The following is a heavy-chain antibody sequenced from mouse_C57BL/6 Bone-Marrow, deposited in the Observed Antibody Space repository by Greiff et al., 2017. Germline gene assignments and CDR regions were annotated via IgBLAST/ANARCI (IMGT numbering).Heavy chain of an antibody. CDR2: IDPEDGET. CDR3: ARNLDSSGPMDY. CDR1: GFNIKDYY. J-gene: IGHJ4*01. Sequence: VQLQQSGAELVKPGASVKLSCTASGFNIKDYYMHWVKQRTEQGLEWIGRIDPEDGETKYALKFQGKATITADTSSNTAYLQLSSLTSEDTAVYYCARNLDSSGPMDYWGQGTSVTVSS. D-gene: IGHD3-2*02. V-gene: IGHV14-2*01.